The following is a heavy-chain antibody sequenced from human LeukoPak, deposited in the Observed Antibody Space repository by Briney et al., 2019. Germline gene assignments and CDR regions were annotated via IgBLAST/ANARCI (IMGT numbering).Heavy chain of an antibody. CDR1: GGSFSGYY. J-gene: IGHJ4*02. V-gene: IGHV4-34*01. CDR3: ARGRSNGWFY. D-gene: IGHD2-8*01. CDR2: INHSGST. Sequence: SETLSLTCAVYGGSFSGYYWSWIRQPPGKGLEWIGEINHSGSTNYNPSLKSRVTISVDTSKNQFSLKLSSVTAADTAVYYCARGRSNGWFYWGQGILVTVSS.